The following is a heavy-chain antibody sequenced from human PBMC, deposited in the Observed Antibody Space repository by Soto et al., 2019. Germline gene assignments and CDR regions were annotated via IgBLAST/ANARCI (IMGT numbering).Heavy chain of an antibody. Sequence: KTSETLSLTCTVSGGSISSSSYYWGWIRQPPGKGLEWIGSIYYSGSTYYNPSLKSRVTISVDTSKNQFSLKLSSVTAADTAVYYCARPAGSGWRYYYYGMDVWGQGTTVTVS. V-gene: IGHV4-39*01. J-gene: IGHJ6*02. D-gene: IGHD6-19*01. CDR3: ARPAGSGWRYYYYGMDV. CDR1: GGSISSSSYY. CDR2: IYYSGST.